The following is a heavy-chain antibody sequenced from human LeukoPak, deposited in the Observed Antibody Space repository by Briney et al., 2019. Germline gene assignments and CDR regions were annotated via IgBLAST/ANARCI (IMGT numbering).Heavy chain of an antibody. V-gene: IGHV4-39*01. D-gene: IGHD3-16*01. J-gene: IGHJ4*02. CDR1: GGSISSGSYY. CDR2: IYYSGST. CDR3: ARGPLNWGSGSFDY. Sequence: PSETLSLTCTVSGGSISSGSYYWSWIRQPAGKGLEWIGRIYYSGSTYYNPSLKSRVTISVDTSKNQFSLKLSSVTAADTAVYYCARGPLNWGSGSFDYWGQGTLVTVSS.